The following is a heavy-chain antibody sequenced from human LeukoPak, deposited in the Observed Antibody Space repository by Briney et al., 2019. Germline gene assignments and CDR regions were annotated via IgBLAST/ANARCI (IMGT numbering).Heavy chain of an antibody. CDR1: GFTFRNYE. J-gene: IGHJ4*02. D-gene: IGHD2-15*01. CDR2: IESKTDGGAT. V-gene: IGHV3-15*04. Sequence: PGGSLRLSCAASGFTFRNYEMNWVRQAPGKGLEWVGRIESKTDGGATDYAAPVKGRFTISRDDSKNTLYLQMNSLKTEDTAVYYCTIGYCSGGSCYGYYFDYWGQGTLVTVSS. CDR3: TIGYCSGGSCYGYYFDY.